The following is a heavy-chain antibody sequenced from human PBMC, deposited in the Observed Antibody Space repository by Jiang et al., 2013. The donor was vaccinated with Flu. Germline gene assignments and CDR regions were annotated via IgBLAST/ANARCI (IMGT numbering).Heavy chain of an antibody. CDR3: AKIGAYYSSGWYDTFDV. CDR1: GFTFSSYA. D-gene: IGHD6-19*01. J-gene: IGHJ3*01. CDR2: INKSGDT. Sequence: QLVESGGGLVQPGGSLRLSCAASGFTFSSYAMSWVRQTPGKGLEWVSTINKSGDTQYADSVKGRFTISRDNSKNTLNLQMKSLRAEDTALYYCAKIGAYYSSGWYDTFDVWGRGTMVSVSS. V-gene: IGHV3-23*04.